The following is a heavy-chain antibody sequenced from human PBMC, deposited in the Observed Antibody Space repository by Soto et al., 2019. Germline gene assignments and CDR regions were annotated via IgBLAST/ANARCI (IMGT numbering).Heavy chain of an antibody. CDR3: ARRGRGYSYGERWFDP. CDR2: IYTSGST. V-gene: IGHV4-4*07. D-gene: IGHD5-18*01. Sequence: SESLSLTWTVSGGSISSYYWSWIRQPAGKGLEWIGRIYTSGSTNYNPPLKIRFTMSVDTSKKQFSLNLSSVTAADTAVYYCARRGRGYSYGERWFDPWGQGTLVTFS. CDR1: GGSISSYY. J-gene: IGHJ5*02.